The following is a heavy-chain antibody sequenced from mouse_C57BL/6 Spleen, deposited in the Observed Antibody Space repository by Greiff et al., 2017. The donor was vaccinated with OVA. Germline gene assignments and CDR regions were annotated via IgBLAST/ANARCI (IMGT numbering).Heavy chain of an antibody. J-gene: IGHJ4*01. Sequence: EVKLVESGGDLVKPGGSLKLSCAASGFTFSSYGMSWVRQTPDKRLEWVATISSGGSYTYYPDSVKGRFTISRDNAKNTLYLQMSSLKSEDTAVYHCARRGKLADAMDYWCQGTSVPVSS. V-gene: IGHV5-6*02. CDR1: GFTFSSYG. CDR2: ISSGGSYT. D-gene: IGHD1-3*01. CDR3: ARRGKLADAMDY.